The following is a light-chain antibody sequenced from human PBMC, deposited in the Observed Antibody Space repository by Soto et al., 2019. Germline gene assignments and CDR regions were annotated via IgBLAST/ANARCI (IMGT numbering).Light chain of an antibody. V-gene: IGKV3-20*01. CDR2: RAS. J-gene: IGKJ5*01. CDR3: QQYGTSEII. Sequence: EIVLTQSPGTLSLSLGERATLSCRASQSVSSNYLAWYQQKPGQAPKVLIYRASIRATGIPDRFTGSGSGTDFTLTISRLETEDFAVFYCQQYGTSEIIFGQGTRLEIK. CDR1: QSVSSNY.